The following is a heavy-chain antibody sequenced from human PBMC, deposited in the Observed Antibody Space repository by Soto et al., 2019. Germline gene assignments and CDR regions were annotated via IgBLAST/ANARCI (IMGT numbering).Heavy chain of an antibody. CDR2: ISYDGSNK. D-gene: IGHD2-2*03. CDR1: GFTFSSYA. CDR3: ARDAEGRRGYLDY. J-gene: IGHJ4*02. V-gene: IGHV3-30-3*01. Sequence: GGSLRLSCAASGFTFSSYAMHWVRQAPGKGLEWVAVISYDGSNKYYADSVKGRFTISRDNSKNTLYLQMNSLRAEDTAVYYCARDAEGRRGYLDYWGQGTLVTVSS.